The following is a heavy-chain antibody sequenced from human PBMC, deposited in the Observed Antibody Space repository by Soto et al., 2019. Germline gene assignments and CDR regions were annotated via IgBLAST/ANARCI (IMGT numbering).Heavy chain of an antibody. CDR2: ISGNDGKT. V-gene: IGHV1-18*01. D-gene: IGHD2-2*01. CDR1: GYRFTNHG. J-gene: IGHJ4*02. CDR3: AREFYHLAYYFDH. Sequence: VASVKVSCKASGYRFTNHGISWVRQAPGQGLEWMGWISGNDGKTKYARKFQGRVTMTTDTSTSTAYMEVRSLRSDDTAVYYCAREFYHLAYYFDHWGQGTLVTVSS.